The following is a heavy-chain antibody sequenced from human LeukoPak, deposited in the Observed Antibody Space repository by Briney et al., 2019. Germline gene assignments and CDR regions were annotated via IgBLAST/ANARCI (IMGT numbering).Heavy chain of an antibody. CDR1: GGSFSGYY. J-gene: IGHJ6*02. CDR2: INHSGST. Sequence: SETLSLTCAGYGGSFSGYYWSWIRQPPGKGLEWIGEINHSGSTNYNPSLKSRVTISVDSSNNQFSLKLSSVTAADTAVYYCARLSAAGTWYYYGMDVWGQGTTVTVSS. CDR3: ARLSAAGTWYYYGMDV. V-gene: IGHV4-34*01. D-gene: IGHD6-13*01.